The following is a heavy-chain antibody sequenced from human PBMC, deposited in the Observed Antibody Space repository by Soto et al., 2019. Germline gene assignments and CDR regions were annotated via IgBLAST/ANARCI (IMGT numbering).Heavy chain of an antibody. V-gene: IGHV1-69*13. CDR2: IIPIFGTA. CDR3: ARTSHGIVGATDFDY. D-gene: IGHD1-26*01. CDR1: GGTFSSYA. Sequence: SVKVSCKASGGTFSSYAISWVRQAPGQGLEWMGGIIPIFGTANYAQKFQGRVTITADESTSTAYMELSSLRSEDTAVYYCARTSHGIVGATDFDYWGQGTLVTVS. J-gene: IGHJ4*02.